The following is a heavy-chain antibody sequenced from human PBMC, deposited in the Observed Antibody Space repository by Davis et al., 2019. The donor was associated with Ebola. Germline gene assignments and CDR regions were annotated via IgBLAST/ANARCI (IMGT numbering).Heavy chain of an antibody. CDR3: ARGAVWFGELSGGYYFDY. CDR1: GYTFTSYG. D-gene: IGHD3-10*01. J-gene: IGHJ4*02. Sequence: ASVKVSCKASGYTFTSYGISWVRQAPGQGLEWMGWINTNTGNPTYAQGFTGRFVFSLDTSVSTAYLQISSLKAEDTAVYYCARGAVWFGELSGGYYFDYWGQGTLVTVSS. V-gene: IGHV7-4-1*02. CDR2: INTNTGNP.